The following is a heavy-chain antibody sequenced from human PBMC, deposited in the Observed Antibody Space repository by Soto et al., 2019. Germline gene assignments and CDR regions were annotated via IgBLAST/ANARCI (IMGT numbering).Heavy chain of an antibody. CDR3: ARDGCSGGSCYFDRLFDP. V-gene: IGHV4-31*03. D-gene: IGHD2-15*01. Sequence: QVQLQESGPGLVKPSQTLSLTCTVSGGSISSGGYYWSWIRQHPGKGLEWIGYIYYSGSTYYNPSLKSRVTISVDTSKNQFSLKLSSVTAADTAVYYCARDGCSGGSCYFDRLFDPWGQGTLVTVSS. J-gene: IGHJ5*02. CDR1: GGSISSGGYY. CDR2: IYYSGST.